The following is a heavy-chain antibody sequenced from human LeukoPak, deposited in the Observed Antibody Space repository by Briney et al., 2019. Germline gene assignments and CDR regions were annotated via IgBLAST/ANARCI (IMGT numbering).Heavy chain of an antibody. D-gene: IGHD3-10*01. Sequence: SETLSLTCTVSGGSISSYYWSWIRQPAGKGLEWIGRIYTSGSTYYNPSLKSRVTISVDTSKNQFSLKLSSVTAADTAVYYCARASMVRGVINRFDPWGQGTLVTVSS. CDR1: GGSISSYY. CDR2: IYTSGST. CDR3: ARASMVRGVINRFDP. J-gene: IGHJ5*02. V-gene: IGHV4-4*07.